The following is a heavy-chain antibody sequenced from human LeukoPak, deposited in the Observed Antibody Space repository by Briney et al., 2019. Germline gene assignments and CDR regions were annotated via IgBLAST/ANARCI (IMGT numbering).Heavy chain of an antibody. CDR1: GFTVSSNY. CDR3: ARDRWESGWYVYDY. V-gene: IGHV3-53*01. J-gene: IGHJ4*02. Sequence: GGSLRLSCAASGFTVSSNYMSWVRQAPGKGLEWVSVIYSGGSTYYADSVKGRFTISRDNSKNTLYLQMNSLRAEDTAVYYCARDRWESGWYVYDYWGQGTLVTVSS. D-gene: IGHD6-19*01. CDR2: IYSGGST.